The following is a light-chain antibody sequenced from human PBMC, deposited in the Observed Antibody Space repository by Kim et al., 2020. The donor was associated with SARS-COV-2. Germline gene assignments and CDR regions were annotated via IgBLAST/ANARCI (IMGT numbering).Light chain of an antibody. Sequence: GQSITISCTGSSSDVGAYNYVSWFQQHPDKAPKLIIFDVSNRPSGVSNRFSGSKSGNTASLTISGLQAEDEADYYCSSLTSITTHVFGGGTKVTVL. CDR2: DVS. CDR1: SSDVGAYNY. CDR3: SSLTSITTHV. V-gene: IGLV2-14*03. J-gene: IGLJ2*01.